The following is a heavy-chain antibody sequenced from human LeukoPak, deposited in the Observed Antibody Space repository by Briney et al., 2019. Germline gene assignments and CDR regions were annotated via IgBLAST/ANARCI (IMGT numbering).Heavy chain of an antibody. V-gene: IGHV3-21*01. D-gene: IGHD3-10*01. Sequence: GGSLRLSCAGSGFTFSFHDMHWVRQAPGKGLEWVSYISRSSGSIFYSGSVTGRFTISRDNPKNSLYLQMNSLRAEDTAVYYCVRDGSGPDYWGQGTLVTVSS. CDR3: VRDGSGPDY. J-gene: IGHJ4*02. CDR2: ISRSSGSI. CDR1: GFTFSFHD.